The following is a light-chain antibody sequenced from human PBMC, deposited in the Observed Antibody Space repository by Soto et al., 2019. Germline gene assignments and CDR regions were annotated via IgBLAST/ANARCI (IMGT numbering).Light chain of an antibody. CDR2: DVT. V-gene: IGLV2-11*01. CDR1: SSDVGGYNY. Sequence: QSALTQPRSVSGSPGQSVTISCTGTSSDVGGYNYVSWYQQHPGKVPKVIIYDVTKRPSGVPDRFSGSKSGNTASLTISGLQAEDESDYYCSSFAGSSTLVFGGGTKLTVL. CDR3: SSFAGSSTLV. J-gene: IGLJ2*01.